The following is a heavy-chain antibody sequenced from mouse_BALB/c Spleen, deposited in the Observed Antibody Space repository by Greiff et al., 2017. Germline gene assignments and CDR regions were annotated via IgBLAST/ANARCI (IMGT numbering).Heavy chain of an antibody. CDR2: INPSNGGT. CDR3: AREGVRYYFDY. D-gene: IGHD2-1*01. CDR1: GYTFTSYY. J-gene: IGHJ2*01. V-gene: IGHV1S81*02. Sequence: QVQLQQSGAELVKPGASVKLSCKASGYTFTSYYMYWVKQRPGQGLEWIGEINPSNGGTNFNEKFKSKATLTVDKSSSTAYMQLSSLTSEDSAVYYGAREGVRYYFDYWGQGTTLTVSS.